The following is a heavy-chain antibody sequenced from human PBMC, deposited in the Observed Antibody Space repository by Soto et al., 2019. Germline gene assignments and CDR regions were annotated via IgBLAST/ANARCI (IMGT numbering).Heavy chain of an antibody. D-gene: IGHD2-21*01. V-gene: IGHV4-34*01. J-gene: IGHJ5*02. CDR3: ATPITVSGLLIPPFDP. CDR1: GGCVNGYY. CDR2: INHTGAT. Sequence: SETLSLTCAVDGGCVNGYYWNWIRQPPGKGLEWIGEINHTGATHYNPSLKSRVTMSVDTSKNQFSLRLSSVTAADTAIYYCATPITVSGLLIPPFDPWGQGTQVTVSS.